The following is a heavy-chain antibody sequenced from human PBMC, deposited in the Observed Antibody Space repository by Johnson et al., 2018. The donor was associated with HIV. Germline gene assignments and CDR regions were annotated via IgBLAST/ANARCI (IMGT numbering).Heavy chain of an antibody. Sequence: MQLVESGGGLIQPGGSLRLSCAASGFTVSNNYMSWVRQAPGKGLEWVSFIYSGGTTYYADSVKGRFTISRDNSKDTLYLEMNSLRVEDTAVYYCAKIPGANWGSPDDFDVWGQGTMVTVSS. CDR3: AKIPGANWGSPDDFDV. CDR1: GFTVSNNY. CDR2: IYSGGTT. V-gene: IGHV3-53*01. J-gene: IGHJ3*01. D-gene: IGHD7-27*01.